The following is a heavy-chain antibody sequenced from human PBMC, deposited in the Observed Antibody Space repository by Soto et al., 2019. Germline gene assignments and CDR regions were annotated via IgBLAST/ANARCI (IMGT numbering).Heavy chain of an antibody. CDR2: ISPSFGST. Sequence: QVQLLQSGAEVKKPGASVQVSCKASGDVFTNSFIHWVRQAPGQGLEWMGMISPSFGSTTYPHKLQGSISVTTAMSTATFYTDLRGLTPAAQAIYYCATEIHTFIRTNTANNYSGLDVWGQGPTVIVPS. CDR1: GDVFTNSF. J-gene: IGHJ6*02. V-gene: IGHV1-46*01. D-gene: IGHD2-2*02. CDR3: ATEIHTFIRTNTANNYSGLDV.